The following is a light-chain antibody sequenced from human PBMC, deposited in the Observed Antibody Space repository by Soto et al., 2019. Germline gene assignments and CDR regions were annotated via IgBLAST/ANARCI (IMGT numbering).Light chain of an antibody. CDR3: SSFTSSSTQV. CDR2: EVN. V-gene: IGLV2-14*01. J-gene: IGLJ3*02. Sequence: QSALTQPASVSGSLGQSITISCTGSSSDVGGYNYVSWYQQHPGKAPKLMIYEVNHRPSGVSNRFSGSKSGNTASLTISGLQAEDEADYYCSSFTSSSTQVLGGGTQLTVL. CDR1: SSDVGGYNY.